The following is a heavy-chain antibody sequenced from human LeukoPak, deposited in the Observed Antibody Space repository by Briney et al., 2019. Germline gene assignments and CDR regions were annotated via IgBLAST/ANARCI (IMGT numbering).Heavy chain of an antibody. D-gene: IGHD6-13*01. CDR3: ARAYSSSWYLNWFDP. V-gene: IGHV4-34*01. J-gene: IGHJ5*02. Sequence: SETLSLTCAVYGGSFSSYYWGWIRQPPGKGLEWIGNIYHSGSTYYNPSLKSRVTISIDTSKNQFSLKLSSVTAADTAIYYCARAYSSSWYLNWFDPWGQGTLVTVSS. CDR2: IYHSGST. CDR1: GGSFSSYY.